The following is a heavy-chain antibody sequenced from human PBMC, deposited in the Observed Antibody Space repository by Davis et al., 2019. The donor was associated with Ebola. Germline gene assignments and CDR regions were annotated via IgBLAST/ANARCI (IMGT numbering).Heavy chain of an antibody. CDR3: ARFLEWKADY. J-gene: IGHJ4*02. CDR2: IYTGDSDT. V-gene: IGHV5-51*01. CDR1: GNSFNTHW. D-gene: IGHD3-3*01. Sequence: GESLKISCKDSGNSFNTHWIGWVRQMPGKGLEWMGIIYTGDSDTRYSPSFQGQVTFSVDKSITTAYLQWSSLKASDTAMYYCARFLEWKADYWGQGTLVTVSS.